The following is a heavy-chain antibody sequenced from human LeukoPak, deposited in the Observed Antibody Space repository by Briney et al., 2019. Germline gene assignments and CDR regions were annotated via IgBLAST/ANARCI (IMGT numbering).Heavy chain of an antibody. J-gene: IGHJ4*02. V-gene: IGHV4-34*01. Sequence: SETLSLTCAVYGGSFSGYYWSWIRQPPGKGLEWIGEINHSGSTNYNPSLKSRVTISVDTSKNQFSLKLSSVTAADTAVYHCARLATVTLFDYWGQGTLVTVSS. CDR2: INHSGST. CDR1: GGSFSGYY. D-gene: IGHD4-17*01. CDR3: ARLATVTLFDY.